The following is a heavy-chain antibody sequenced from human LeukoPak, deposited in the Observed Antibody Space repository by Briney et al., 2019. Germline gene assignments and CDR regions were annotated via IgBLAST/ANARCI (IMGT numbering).Heavy chain of an antibody. Sequence: SETLSLTCTVSGGSISSSSYYWGWIRQPPGKGLEWIGSNSGSTYYNPSLKSRVTISVDTSKNQFSLKLSSVTAADTAVYYCARVSSRDAFDIWGQGTMVTVSS. CDR3: ARVSSRDAFDI. CDR2: NSGST. CDR1: GGSISSSSYY. V-gene: IGHV4-39*07. J-gene: IGHJ3*02. D-gene: IGHD6-13*01.